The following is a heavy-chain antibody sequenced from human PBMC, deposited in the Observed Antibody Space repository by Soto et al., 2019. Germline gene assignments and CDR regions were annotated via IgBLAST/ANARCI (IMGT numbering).Heavy chain of an antibody. Sequence: QVQLVESGGGLVQPAESLRLDCVASGFTFTTYAMHWVRQAPGNGLEWVAVISADGTNKYYAASVSGRCTISRDNSRSTLYMQMSTLRNEDTAVYYCVRETKEEKEQRLDSWGQGTLVTVSS. CDR2: ISADGTNK. V-gene: IGHV3-30*04. CDR1: GFTFTTYA. D-gene: IGHD3-16*01. CDR3: VRETKEEKEQRLDS. J-gene: IGHJ5*01.